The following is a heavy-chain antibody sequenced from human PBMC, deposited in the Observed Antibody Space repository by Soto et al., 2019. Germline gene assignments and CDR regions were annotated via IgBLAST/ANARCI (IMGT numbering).Heavy chain of an antibody. D-gene: IGHD1-26*01. CDR2: ISYDGSNK. CDR1: GFTFSSYA. Sequence: QVQLVESGGGVVQPGRSLRLSCAASGFTFSSYAMHWVRQAPGKGLEWVAVISYDGSNKYYADSVKGRFTISRDNSKNTLYLQMNSLRAEDTAVYYCARDPLYSGSWWFDPWGQGTLVTVSS. CDR3: ARDPLYSGSWWFDP. V-gene: IGHV3-30-3*01. J-gene: IGHJ5*02.